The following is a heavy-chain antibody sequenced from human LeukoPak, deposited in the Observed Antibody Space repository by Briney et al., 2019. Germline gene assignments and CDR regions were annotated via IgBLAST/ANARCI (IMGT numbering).Heavy chain of an antibody. CDR3: ARGGTGRFGESENWFDP. V-gene: IGHV1-2*04. CDR2: INPNSGGT. CDR1: GYTFTGYY. D-gene: IGHD3-10*01. Sequence: GASVKVSCKASGYTFTGYYMHWVRQAPGQGLEWMGWINPNSGGTNYAQKFQGWVTMTRDTSISTAYMELSRLRSDDTAVYYCARGGTGRFGESENWFDPWGQGTLVTVSS. J-gene: IGHJ5*02.